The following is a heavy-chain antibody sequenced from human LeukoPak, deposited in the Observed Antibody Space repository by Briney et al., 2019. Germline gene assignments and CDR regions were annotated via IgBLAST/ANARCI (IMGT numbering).Heavy chain of an antibody. CDR1: GFTFSSYA. D-gene: IGHD6-19*01. Sequence: PGGSLRLSCAASGFTFSSYAMSWVRQAPGKGLEWVANIKQDGSEKYYVDSVKGRFTISRDNAKNSLYLQMNSLRAEDTAVYYCARTGKMSRSGWYENYFDYWGQGTLVTVSS. J-gene: IGHJ4*02. CDR2: IKQDGSEK. CDR3: ARTGKMSRSGWYENYFDY. V-gene: IGHV3-7*01.